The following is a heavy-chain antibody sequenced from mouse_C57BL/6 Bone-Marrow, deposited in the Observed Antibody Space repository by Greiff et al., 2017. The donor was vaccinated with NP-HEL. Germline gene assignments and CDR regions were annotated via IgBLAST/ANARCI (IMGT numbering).Heavy chain of an antibody. D-gene: IGHD1-1*01. V-gene: IGHV1-72*01. J-gene: IGHJ2*01. Sequence: QVQLQQPGADLFQPGASVKLSCKASGYTFTSYWMHWVQQRPGPARSSIRRLYPHSGGTKYNEKFKSKATLTVDKPSSTAYMQLSSLTSEDSAVYYCARGTTVVAKDYFDYWGQGTTLTVSS. CDR3: ARGTTVVAKDYFDY. CDR1: GYTFTSYW. CDR2: LYPHSGGT.